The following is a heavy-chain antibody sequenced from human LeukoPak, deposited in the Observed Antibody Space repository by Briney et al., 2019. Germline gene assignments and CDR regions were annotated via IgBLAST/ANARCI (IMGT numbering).Heavy chain of an antibody. CDR2: IYSGGST. J-gene: IGHJ6*02. V-gene: IGHV3-53*01. CDR3: ASSRGVVRVTYYYYYGMDV. D-gene: IGHD3-10*01. Sequence: GGSLRLSCAASGFTVSSNYMSWVRQAPGKGLEWVSVIYSGGSTYYADSVKGRFTISRDNSKNTLYLQMNSLRAEDTAVYYCASSRGVVRVTYYYYYGMDVWGQGTTVTVTS. CDR1: GFTVSSNY.